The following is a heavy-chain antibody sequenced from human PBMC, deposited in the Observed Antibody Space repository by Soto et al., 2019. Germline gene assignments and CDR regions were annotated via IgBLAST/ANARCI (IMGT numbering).Heavy chain of an antibody. V-gene: IGHV3-48*02. D-gene: IGHD5-12*01. CDR1: GFTFSNFA. CDR3: ARDPSNGNSHVSYCES. J-gene: IGHJ5*02. Sequence: GGSLRLSCAASGFTFSNFAMNWVRRAPGKGPEWVSYLSGSSRAINYADSVKGRFIVSRDNAKNSLFLQMNSLRDEDTAVYYCARDPSNGNSHVSYCESWGQGTLVTVSS. CDR2: LSGSSRAI.